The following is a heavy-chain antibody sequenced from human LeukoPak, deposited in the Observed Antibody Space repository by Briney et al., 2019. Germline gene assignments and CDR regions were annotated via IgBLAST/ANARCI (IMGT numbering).Heavy chain of an antibody. CDR1: GFTLSNYA. J-gene: IGHJ6*02. CDR3: ARDQIESAYYYGMDV. D-gene: IGHD2/OR15-2a*01. Sequence: GGSLRLSCAASGFTLSNYAMHWVRQPAGEGLEWVSALGTAGDTFYPGSVKGRFTISRDNAKNSLYLQMNSLRAEDTAVYYCARDQIESAYYYGMDVWGQGTTVTVSS. V-gene: IGHV3-13*01. CDR2: LGTAGDT.